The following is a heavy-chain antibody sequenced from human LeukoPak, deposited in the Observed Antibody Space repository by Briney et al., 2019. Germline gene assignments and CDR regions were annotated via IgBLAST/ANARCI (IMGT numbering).Heavy chain of an antibody. J-gene: IGHJ4*02. Sequence: SETLSLTCTVSGGSISSSSYYWGWIRQPPGKGLEWIGNIYYSGSTYYNPSLKSRVTISVDTSKNQFSLKLSSVTAADTAVYYCARVRTDYGAFDYFDYWGQGTLVTVSS. CDR3: ARVRTDYGAFDYFDY. V-gene: IGHV4-39*07. CDR2: IYYSGST. CDR1: GGSISSSSYY. D-gene: IGHD4-17*01.